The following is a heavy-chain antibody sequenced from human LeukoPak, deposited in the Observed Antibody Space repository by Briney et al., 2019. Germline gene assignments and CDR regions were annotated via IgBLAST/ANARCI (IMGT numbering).Heavy chain of an antibody. Sequence: GGSLRLSCAASGFTFINYWMSWVRQAPGKGLEWVANIKRDGSEKYYVDSVKGRFSISRDNAKNSLYLQMNSLRADDTADYYCARNPSKWEPFDYWGQGALVAVSS. V-gene: IGHV3-7*01. CDR2: IKRDGSEK. J-gene: IGHJ4*02. CDR3: ARNPSKWEPFDY. D-gene: IGHD1-26*01. CDR1: GFTFINYW.